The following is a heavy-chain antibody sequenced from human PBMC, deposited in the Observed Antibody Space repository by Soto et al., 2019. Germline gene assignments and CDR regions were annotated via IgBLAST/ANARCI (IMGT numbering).Heavy chain of an antibody. V-gene: IGHV3-30*18. D-gene: IGHD3-22*01. CDR2: ILHDGSYK. CDR3: AKDAYYYDRGGEFEGGYFDY. J-gene: IGHJ4*02. CDR1: GFTFENYG. Sequence: GGSLRLSCAVSGFTFENYGMHWVRQAPGKGLEWVAVILHDGSYKYYADSLQGRFTISRDNSKNTLYLQMNSLRADDTAVYYCAKDAYYYDRGGEFEGGYFDYWGQGALVTVSS.